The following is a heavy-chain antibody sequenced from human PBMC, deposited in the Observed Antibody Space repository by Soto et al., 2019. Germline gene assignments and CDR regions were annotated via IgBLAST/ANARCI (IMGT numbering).Heavy chain of an antibody. CDR2: INAGNGNT. CDR1: GYTFTSYA. D-gene: IGHD3-9*01. Sequence: ASVKVSCKASGYTFTSYAMHWVRQAPGQRLGWMGWINAGNGNTKYSQKFQGRVTITRDTSASTAYMELSSLRSEDTAVYYCARDRLRYFDWLLRYFDYWGQGTLVTVSS. J-gene: IGHJ4*02. CDR3: ARDRLRYFDWLLRYFDY. V-gene: IGHV1-3*01.